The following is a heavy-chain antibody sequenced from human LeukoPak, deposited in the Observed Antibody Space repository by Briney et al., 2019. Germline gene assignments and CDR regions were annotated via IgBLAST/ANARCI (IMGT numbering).Heavy chain of an antibody. D-gene: IGHD3-9*01. CDR1: GFTLSNYW. CDR3: ARGIFDEGLD. Sequence: PGGSLRLSCAASGFTLSNYWMHWVRQAPGKGPVWVSRINSDGSSTSYADSVKGRFNISRDNAKSTLYLQMSSLRAEDTAVYYCARGIFDEGLDWGQGTLVTVSS. V-gene: IGHV3-74*01. J-gene: IGHJ4*02. CDR2: INSDGSST.